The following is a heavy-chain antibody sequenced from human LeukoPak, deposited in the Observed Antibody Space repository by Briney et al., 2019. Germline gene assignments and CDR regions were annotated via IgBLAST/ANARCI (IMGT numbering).Heavy chain of an antibody. CDR2: IYTSGST. V-gene: IGHV4-4*07. CDR1: GGSISSYY. D-gene: IGHD1-26*01. J-gene: IGHJ5*02. Sequence: PSETLSLTCTVSGGSISSYYWSWIRQPPGKGLEWIGRIYTSGSTNYNPSLKSRVTMSVDTSKNQFSLKLSSVTAADTAVYYCARDRYSGSYYWFDPWGQGTLVTVSS. CDR3: ARDRYSGSYYWFDP.